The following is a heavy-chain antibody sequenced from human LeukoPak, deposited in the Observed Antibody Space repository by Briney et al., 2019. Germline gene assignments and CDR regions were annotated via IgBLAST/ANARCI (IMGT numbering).Heavy chain of an antibody. V-gene: IGHV3-7*01. CDR1: GFTFSSYW. CDR3: ARDRGYNAFDI. D-gene: IGHD5-18*01. Sequence: GGSLRLSCAASGFTFSSYWMSWVRQAPGKGLEWVANIKQDGREKNYVDSVKGRFTISRDNAKNSMYLQMNSLRADDTAEYYCARDRGYNAFDIWGQGTMVTVSS. CDR2: IKQDGREK. J-gene: IGHJ3*02.